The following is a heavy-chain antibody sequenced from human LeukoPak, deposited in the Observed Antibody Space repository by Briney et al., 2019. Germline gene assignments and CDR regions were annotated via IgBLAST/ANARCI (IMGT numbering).Heavy chain of an antibody. V-gene: IGHV1-2*02. J-gene: IGHJ4*02. CDR1: GYTFTGYY. Sequence: ASVKVSCKASGYTFTGYYMHWVRQAPGQGLEWMGWINPNSGGTNYAQKFQGRVTMTRDTSISTAYMELSSLRSEDTAVYYCASLGGGSTVTTYLNYWGQGTLVTVSS. CDR3: ASLGGGSTVTTYLNY. CDR2: INPNSGGT. D-gene: IGHD4-17*01.